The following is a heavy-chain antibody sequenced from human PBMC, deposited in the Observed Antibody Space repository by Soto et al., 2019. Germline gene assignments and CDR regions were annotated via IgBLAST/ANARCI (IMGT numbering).Heavy chain of an antibody. CDR1: GGSFSGYY. Sequence: QVQLQQWGAGLLKPSETLSLTCAVYGGSFSGYYWSWIRQPPGKGLEWIGEINHSGSTNYNPSLKSRVTISVDTSKNQFSLKLSSVTAADTAVYYCASLGYCSGGSYHRADYWGQGTLVTVSS. CDR3: ASLGYCSGGSYHRADY. V-gene: IGHV4-34*01. D-gene: IGHD2-15*01. CDR2: INHSGST. J-gene: IGHJ4*02.